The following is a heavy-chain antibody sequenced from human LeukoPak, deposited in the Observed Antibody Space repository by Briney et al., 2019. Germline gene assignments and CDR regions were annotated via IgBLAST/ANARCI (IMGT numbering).Heavy chain of an antibody. J-gene: IGHJ4*02. CDR1: GGAMSSYY. CDR2: IYHSGST. CDR3: ARGVRGASFDY. D-gene: IGHD1-26*01. Sequence: PSETLSLTCSVSGGAMSSYYWSWIRQSPGKGLEWIGYIYHSGSTDYNSSLKSRVTISEDTSKKQFSLKVSSVTAADTAVYYCARGVRGASFDYWGQGTLVTVSS. V-gene: IGHV4-59*01.